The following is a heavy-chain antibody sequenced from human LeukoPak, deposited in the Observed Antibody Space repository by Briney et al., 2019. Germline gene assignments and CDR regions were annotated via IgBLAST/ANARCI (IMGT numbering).Heavy chain of an antibody. D-gene: IGHD6-13*01. J-gene: IGHJ5*02. CDR3: ARLAAAAVGWFDP. V-gene: IGHV4-59*08. CDR1: GASISSTYW. Sequence: NTSETLSLTCAVSGASISSTYWSTWVRQPPGKGLEWIGYIYYSGSTNYNPSLKSRVTISVDTSKNQFSLKLSSVTAADTAVYYCARLAAAAVGWFDPWGQGTLVTVSS. CDR2: IYYSGST.